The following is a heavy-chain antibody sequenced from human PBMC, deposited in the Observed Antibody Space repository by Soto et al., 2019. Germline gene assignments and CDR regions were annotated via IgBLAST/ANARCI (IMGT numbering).Heavy chain of an antibody. V-gene: IGHV4-4*02. CDR3: PRRIYGDWYFDL. CDR2: VHHSGST. J-gene: IGHJ2*01. CDR1: GDSTSNSNW. D-gene: IGHD3-16*01. Sequence: QVQLQESGPGLVMPSGTLSLTCAVSGDSTSNSNWWSWVRQPPGKGLEWIGEVHHSGSTNYNASLKSRVTISIDTSKNQFSLRLSSVTAADTAVYYCPRRIYGDWYFDLWGRGTLVTVTS.